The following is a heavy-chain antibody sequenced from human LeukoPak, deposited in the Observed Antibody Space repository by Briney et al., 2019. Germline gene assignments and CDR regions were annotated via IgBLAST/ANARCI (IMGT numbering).Heavy chain of an antibody. D-gene: IGHD3-3*01. Sequence: GASVKVSCKASGGTFNNYDISWVRQAPRQGLEWMGGIIPIFGSANYAQKFQGRVTITADTSTSTAYMELSRLRSEDTAVYYCASISSVGYYDFWSGPESDDAFDIWGQGTMVTVSS. CDR1: GGTFNNYD. V-gene: IGHV1-69*06. CDR2: IIPIFGSA. J-gene: IGHJ3*02. CDR3: ASISSVGYYDFWSGPESDDAFDI.